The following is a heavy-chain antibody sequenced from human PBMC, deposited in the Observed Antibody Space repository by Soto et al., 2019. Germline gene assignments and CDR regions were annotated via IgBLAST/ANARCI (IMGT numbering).Heavy chain of an antibody. CDR2: IYYSGST. Sequence: SETLSLTCTVSGGSISSYYWSWIRQPPGKGLEWIGYIYYSGSTNYNPSLKSRVTISVDTSKNQFSLKLSSVTAADTAVYYCARHILLYDILTGYLFASCGQGTLVTGSS. CDR3: ARHILLYDILTGYLFAS. D-gene: IGHD3-9*01. CDR1: GGSISSYY. J-gene: IGHJ4*02. V-gene: IGHV4-59*08.